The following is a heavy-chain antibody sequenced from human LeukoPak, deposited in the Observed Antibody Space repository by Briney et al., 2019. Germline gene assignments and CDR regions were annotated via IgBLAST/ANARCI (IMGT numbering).Heavy chain of an antibody. D-gene: IGHD5-12*01. V-gene: IGHV3-11*04. Sequence: GGSLRLSCAASGFTLSDYYMSWIRQAPGKGLEWLAYITSNGGSIYYADSLKGRFTISRDNPKNSLYLQMNSLRAEDTAVYYCARDPGYSAFLWGQGTLVTVSS. CDR2: ITSNGGSI. CDR1: GFTLSDYY. J-gene: IGHJ4*02. CDR3: ARDPGYSAFL.